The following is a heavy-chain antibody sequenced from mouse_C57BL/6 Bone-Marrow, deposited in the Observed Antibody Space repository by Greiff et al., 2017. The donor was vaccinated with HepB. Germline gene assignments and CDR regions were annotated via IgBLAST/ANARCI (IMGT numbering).Heavy chain of an antibody. J-gene: IGHJ1*03. CDR2: ISDGGSYT. Sequence: EVQLVESGGGLVKPGGSLKLSCAASGFTFSSYAMSWVRQTPEKRLEWVATISDGGSYTYYPDTMERRFIISRDNTKKTLYLQMSSLRSEDTALYYCARSNYVHWYFDVWGTGTTVTVSS. CDR3: ARSNYVHWYFDV. V-gene: IGHV5-9-3*01. CDR1: GFTFSSYA. D-gene: IGHD2-5*01.